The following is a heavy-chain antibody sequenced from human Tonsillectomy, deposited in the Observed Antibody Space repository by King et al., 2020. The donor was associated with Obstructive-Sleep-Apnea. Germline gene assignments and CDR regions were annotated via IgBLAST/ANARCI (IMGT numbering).Heavy chain of an antibody. J-gene: IGHJ6*02. CDR1: GFTFDDYA. CDR3: EKDRLVDYASDRAHYYYGMDV. CDR2: ISWNSDNI. D-gene: IGHD3-10*01. V-gene: IGHV3-9*01. Sequence: EVQLVESGGGLVQPGRSLRLSCAASGFTFDDYAMHWVRQAPGKGLEWVSGISWNSDNIGYADSVKGRFTISRDNAKNSLYLQMNSLRTEDAALYYCEKDRLVDYASDRAHYYYGMDVWGQGTTVTVSS.